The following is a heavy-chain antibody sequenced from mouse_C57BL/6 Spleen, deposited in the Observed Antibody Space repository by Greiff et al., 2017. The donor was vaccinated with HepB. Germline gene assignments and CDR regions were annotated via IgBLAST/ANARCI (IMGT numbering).Heavy chain of an antibody. J-gene: IGHJ2*01. Sequence: EVQVVESGGGLVKPGGSLKLSCAASGFTFSDYGMHWVRQAPEKGLEWVAYISSGSSTIYYADTVKGRFTISRDNAKNTLFLQMTSLRSEDTAMYYCARSLFYYGNSDYVDYWGQGTTLTVSS. CDR2: ISSGSSTI. D-gene: IGHD2-1*01. CDR1: GFTFSDYG. CDR3: ARSLFYYGNSDYVDY. V-gene: IGHV5-17*01.